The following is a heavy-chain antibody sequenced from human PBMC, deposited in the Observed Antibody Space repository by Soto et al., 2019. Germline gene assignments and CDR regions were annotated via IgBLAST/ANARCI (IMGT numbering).Heavy chain of an antibody. D-gene: IGHD3-10*01. CDR2: ISGSGGST. CDR1: GFTFSSYA. Sequence: GGSQRLSCAASGFTFSSYAMSWVRQAPGKGLEWVSAISGSGGSTYYADSVKGRFTISRDNSKNTLYLQMNSLRAEDTAVYYCAKEGGNTMVRGVNAFDIWGQGTMVTVSS. V-gene: IGHV3-23*01. CDR3: AKEGGNTMVRGVNAFDI. J-gene: IGHJ3*02.